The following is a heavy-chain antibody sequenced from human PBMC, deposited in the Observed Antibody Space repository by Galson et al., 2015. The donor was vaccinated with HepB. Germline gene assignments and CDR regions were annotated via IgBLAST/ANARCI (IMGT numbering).Heavy chain of an antibody. J-gene: IGHJ6*02. CDR1: GYNFTSYW. CDR3: ARHDLVGATDYYYYYGMDA. CDR2: IYPGDSDT. D-gene: IGHD1-26*01. Sequence: SGAEVKKPGESLKISCKGSGYNFTSYWVAWVRQMPGKVLVWIGIIYPGDSDTRYSPSFQGQVTISADKSISTAYLQWSSLKASDTAIYYCARHDLVGATDYYYYYGMDAWGQGTTVTVSS. V-gene: IGHV5-51*01.